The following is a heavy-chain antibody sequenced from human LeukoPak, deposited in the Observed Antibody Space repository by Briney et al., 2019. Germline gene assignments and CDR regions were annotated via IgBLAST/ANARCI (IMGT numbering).Heavy chain of an antibody. D-gene: IGHD6-19*01. CDR2: ISWNSGTM. Sequence: PGGSLRLSCAASGFIFADYAMHWVRQAPGKGLEWVSGISWNSGTMDYADSVRGRFTISRDNARNSLYLQMDSLRVEDTGIYYCVKDRSGWFGSFNYWGQGALVTVSS. CDR1: GFIFADYA. J-gene: IGHJ4*02. V-gene: IGHV3-9*01. CDR3: VKDRSGWFGSFNY.